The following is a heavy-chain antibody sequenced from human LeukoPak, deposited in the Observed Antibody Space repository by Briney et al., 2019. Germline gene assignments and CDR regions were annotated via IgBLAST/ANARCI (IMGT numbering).Heavy chain of an antibody. V-gene: IGHV1-69*15. CDR3: ASFSGYDSRSLSYYGMDV. CDR1: GGTFNYYA. D-gene: IGHD5-12*01. J-gene: IGHJ6*02. CDR2: IIPIFGTA. Sequence: GASLKVSCKTSGGTFNYYAISWVRQAPGQGLECMGIIIPIFGTANYAQKFQGRVTITADESTSTAYMELSSLRSEDTAVYYCASFSGYDSRSLSYYGMDVWGQGTTVTVSS.